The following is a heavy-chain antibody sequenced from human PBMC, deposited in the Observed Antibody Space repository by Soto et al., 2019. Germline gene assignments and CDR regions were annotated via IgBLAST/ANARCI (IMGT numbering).Heavy chain of an antibody. CDR1: GFTLRNYA. V-gene: IGHV3-23*01. D-gene: IGHD3-16*01. Sequence: PGGSLRLSCAASGFTLRNYAMAWVRQAPGKGLEWVSEINSGGNTFYADSMKGRITISRDISTNTVYLQMNSLRVEDTALYYCAKDRQDDWAWTFDAWGQGTLVTVSS. CDR2: INSGGNT. J-gene: IGHJ4*02. CDR3: AKDRQDDWAWTFDA.